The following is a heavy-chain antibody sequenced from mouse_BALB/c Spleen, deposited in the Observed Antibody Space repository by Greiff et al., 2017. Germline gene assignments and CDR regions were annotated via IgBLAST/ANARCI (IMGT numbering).Heavy chain of an antibody. CDR1: GFTFSSFG. J-gene: IGHJ1*01. V-gene: IGHV5-17*02. CDR2: ISSGSSTI. CDR3: SRRGDDFYWYFDV. D-gene: IGHD2-4*01. Sequence: EVMLVESGGGLVQPGGSRKLSCAASGFTFSSFGMHWVRQAPEKGLEWVAYISSGSSTIYYADTVKGRFTISRDNPKNTLFLQMTSLRSEDTAMYYCSRRGDDFYWYFDVWGAGTTVTVSS.